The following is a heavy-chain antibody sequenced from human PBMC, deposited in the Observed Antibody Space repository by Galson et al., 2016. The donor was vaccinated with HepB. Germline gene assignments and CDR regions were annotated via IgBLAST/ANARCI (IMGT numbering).Heavy chain of an antibody. D-gene: IGHD6-13*01. V-gene: IGHV3-64*02. CDR1: GFTFSSYA. CDR3: AIWGTSSWYDY. CDR2: ISSNGGTT. J-gene: IGHJ4*02. Sequence: SLRLSCAASGFTFSSYAMHWVRQAPGKGLEYISAISSNGGTTYYADSVKGRFTISRDNSKNTLYLQMGSLRAEDMAVYYCAIWGTSSWYDYWGQGTLVTVSS.